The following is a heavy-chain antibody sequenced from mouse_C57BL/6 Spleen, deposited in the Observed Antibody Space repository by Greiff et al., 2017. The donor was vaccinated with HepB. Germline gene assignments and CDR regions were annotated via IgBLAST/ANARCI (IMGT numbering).Heavy chain of an antibody. CDR2: IHPNSGST. D-gene: IGHD4-1*01. J-gene: IGHJ4*01. CDR3: ARGALGRNYAMDY. CDR1: GYTFTSYW. Sequence: QVQLQQSGAELVKPGASVKLSCKASGYTFTSYWMHWVKQRPGQGLEWIGMIHPNSGSTNYNEKFKSKATLTVDKSSSTAYMQLSSLTSEDSAVYYCARGALGRNYAMDYWGQGTSVTVSS. V-gene: IGHV1-64*01.